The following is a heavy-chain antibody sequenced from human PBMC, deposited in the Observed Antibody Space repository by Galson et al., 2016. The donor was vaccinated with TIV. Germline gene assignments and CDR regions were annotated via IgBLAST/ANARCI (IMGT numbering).Heavy chain of an antibody. CDR2: FNAGNGNT. D-gene: IGHD2-21*01. V-gene: IGHV1-3*01. CDR1: GYTFAIYA. CDR3: ARPPYCGGDCYKYDH. J-gene: IGHJ4*02. Sequence: SVKVSCKASGYTFAIYAMHWVRQAPGQRLEWLGWFNAGNGNTKYSQKFQGRVTITWDTSASTAYMELSGLRFEDTAVYYCARPPYCGGDCYKYDHWGQGTRVTVYS.